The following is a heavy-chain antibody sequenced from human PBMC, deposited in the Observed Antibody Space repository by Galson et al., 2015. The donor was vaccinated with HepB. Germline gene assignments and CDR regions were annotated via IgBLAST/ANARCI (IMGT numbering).Heavy chain of an antibody. CDR1: GFTFDDYA. CDR3: AKDISPGGGGVDY. Sequence: SLRLSCAASGFTFDDYAMHWVRQAPGKGLEWVSGISWNSGSIGYADSVKGRFTISRDNAKNSLYLQMNSLRAEDTALYYCAKDISPGGGGVDYWGQGTLVTVSS. D-gene: IGHD3-16*01. CDR2: ISWNSGSI. J-gene: IGHJ4*02. V-gene: IGHV3-9*01.